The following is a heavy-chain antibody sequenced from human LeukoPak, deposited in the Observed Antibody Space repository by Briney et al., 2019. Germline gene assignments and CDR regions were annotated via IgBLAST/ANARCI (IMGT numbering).Heavy chain of an antibody. D-gene: IGHD3-10*01. Sequence: GGSLRLSCAASGFTFSDHYMDWVRQAPGKGLEWVGRTRNKANSYTTEYAASVKGRFTIPRDDSKNSLYLQMNSLKTEDTAVYYCARDAVGDSGAFDIWGQGTMVTVSS. CDR3: ARDAVGDSGAFDI. J-gene: IGHJ3*02. CDR1: GFTFSDHY. CDR2: TRNKANSYTT. V-gene: IGHV3-72*01.